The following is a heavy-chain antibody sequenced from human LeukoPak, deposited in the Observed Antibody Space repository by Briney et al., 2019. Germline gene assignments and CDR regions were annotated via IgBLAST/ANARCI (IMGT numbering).Heavy chain of an antibody. CDR1: GGTFSSYA. Sequence: SVKVSCKASGGTFSSYAISWVRQAPGQGLEWMGGIIPIFGTANYAQKFQGRVTITADESTSTAYMELSSLRSEDTAVYYCARSGEIDGANWFDPWGQGTLVTVSS. CDR2: IIPIFGTA. D-gene: IGHD3-10*01. V-gene: IGHV1-69*13. J-gene: IGHJ5*02. CDR3: ARSGEIDGANWFDP.